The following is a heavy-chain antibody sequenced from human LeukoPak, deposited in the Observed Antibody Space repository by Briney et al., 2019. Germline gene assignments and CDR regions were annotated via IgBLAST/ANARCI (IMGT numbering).Heavy chain of an antibody. J-gene: IGHJ4*02. Sequence: GGSLRLSCAASGFSFSGSAMHWVRQASGKGLEWVGRVRSKANNYATAYAASVKGRFTISRDDSKQTAYLQMNSLKTEDTAVYYCTRHGASSGWYLEYWGQGILDTVSS. CDR2: VRSKANNYAT. CDR1: GFSFSGSA. V-gene: IGHV3-73*01. D-gene: IGHD6-19*01. CDR3: TRHGASSGWYLEY.